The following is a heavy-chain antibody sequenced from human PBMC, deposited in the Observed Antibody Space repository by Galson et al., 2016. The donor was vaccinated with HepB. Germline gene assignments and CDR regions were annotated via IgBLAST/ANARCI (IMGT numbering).Heavy chain of an antibody. CDR2: SRSESDGGTT. V-gene: IGHV3-15*01. D-gene: IGHD5-24*01. J-gene: IGHJ6*03. CDR1: GFTFSNAW. CDR3: TSEYQLYMDV. Sequence: SLRLSCAASGFTFSNAWMTWVRQTPGKGLEWVGRSRSESDGGTTDFAAPVKGRFTISRDDSKDTLYLKMNNLKTEDTGVYYCTSEYQLYMDVWGNGTTVTVSS.